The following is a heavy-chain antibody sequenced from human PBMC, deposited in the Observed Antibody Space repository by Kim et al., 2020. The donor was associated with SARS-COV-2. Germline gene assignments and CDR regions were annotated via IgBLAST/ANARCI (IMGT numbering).Heavy chain of an antibody. CDR3: ARGIITMVRGVIITAFTFDP. CDR2: IYYSGST. D-gene: IGHD3-10*01. Sequence: SETLSLTCTVSGGSISSYYWSWIRQPPGKGLEWIGYIYYSGSTNYNPSLKSRVTISVDTSKNQFSLKLSSVTAADTAVYYCARGIITMVRGVIITAFTFDPWGQGTLVTVSS. CDR1: GGSISSYY. J-gene: IGHJ5*02. V-gene: IGHV4-59*01.